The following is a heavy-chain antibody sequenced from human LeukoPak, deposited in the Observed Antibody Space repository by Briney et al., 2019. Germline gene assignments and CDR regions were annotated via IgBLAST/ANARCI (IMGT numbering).Heavy chain of an antibody. Sequence: SVKVSCKASGGTFSSYAISWVRQAPGQGLEWMGRIVPILGIANYAQKFQGRVTITADKSTSTAYMELSSLRSEDTAVYYCARARSHYDILTGGYWGQGTLVTVSS. CDR3: ARARSHYDILTGGY. V-gene: IGHV1-69*04. CDR2: IVPILGIA. J-gene: IGHJ4*02. D-gene: IGHD3-9*01. CDR1: GGTFSSYA.